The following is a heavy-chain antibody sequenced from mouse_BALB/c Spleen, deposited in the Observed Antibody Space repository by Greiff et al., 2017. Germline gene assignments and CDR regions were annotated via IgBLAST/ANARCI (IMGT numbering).Heavy chain of an antibody. Sequence: EVMLVESGGGLVQPGGSLRLSCATSGFTFTDYYMSWVRQPPGKALEWLGFIRNKANGYTTEYSASVKGRFTISRDNSQSILYLQMNTLRAEDSATYYCARGGNMDYWGQGTSVTVSS. CDR3: ARGGNMDY. CDR1: GFTFTDYY. J-gene: IGHJ4*01. D-gene: IGHD2-1*01. CDR2: IRNKANGYTT. V-gene: IGHV7-3*02.